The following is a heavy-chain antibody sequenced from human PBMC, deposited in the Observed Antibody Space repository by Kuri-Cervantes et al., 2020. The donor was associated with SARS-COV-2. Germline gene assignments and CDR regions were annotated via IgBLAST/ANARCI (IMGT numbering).Heavy chain of an antibody. CDR1: GFTGSSYW. Sequence: GEALKISWAASGFTGSSYWMHWVRQAPGTGLVWVSRINSDGSSTSYADSVKGRFTISRDNAKNTLYLQMNSLRAEDTAVYYCARVPSITMVRGANSYGMDVWGQGTTVTVSS. V-gene: IGHV3-74*01. D-gene: IGHD3-10*01. CDR3: ARVPSITMVRGANSYGMDV. CDR2: INSDGSST. J-gene: IGHJ6*02.